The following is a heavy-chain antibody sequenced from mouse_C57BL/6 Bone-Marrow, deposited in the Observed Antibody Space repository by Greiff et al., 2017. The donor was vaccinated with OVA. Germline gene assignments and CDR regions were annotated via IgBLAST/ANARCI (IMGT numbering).Heavy chain of an antibody. CDR2: ISNLAYSI. J-gene: IGHJ3*01. V-gene: IGHV5-15*01. D-gene: IGHD2-4*01. CDR3: ARQLYYDYDSPFAY. Sequence: VQLKESGGGLVQPGGSLKLSCAASGFTFSDYGMAWVRQAPRKGPEWVAFISNLAYSIYYADTVTGRFTISRENAKNTLYLEMSSLRSEDTAMDYYARQLYYDYDSPFAYWGQGTLVTVSA. CDR1: GFTFSDYG.